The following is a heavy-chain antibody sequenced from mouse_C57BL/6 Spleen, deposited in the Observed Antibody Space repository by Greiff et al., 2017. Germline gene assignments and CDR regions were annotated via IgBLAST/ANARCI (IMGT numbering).Heavy chain of an antibody. CDR3: ARQGLPNYYAMDD. CDR1: GFTFSSYT. CDR2: ISGGGGNT. Sequence: DVKLVESGGGLVKPGGSLKLSCAASGFTFSSYTMPWVRQTPEQRLEWVATISGGGGNTYYPDSVKGRYTISRDNAKNTLYLQMSSLRSEDTALYYCARQGLPNYYAMDDWGQGTSVTVSS. J-gene: IGHJ4*01. D-gene: IGHD2-2*01. V-gene: IGHV5-9*01.